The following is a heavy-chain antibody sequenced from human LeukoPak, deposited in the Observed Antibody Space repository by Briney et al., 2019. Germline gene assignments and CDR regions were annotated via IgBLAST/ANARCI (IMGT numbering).Heavy chain of an antibody. V-gene: IGHV4-59*01. CDR2: IYYIGSA. Sequence: SETLSLTCTVSGGSISSYYWSWIRQPPGKGLEWIGYIYYIGSANYNPSLKSRVTISVDTSKNQFSLKLSSVTAADTAVYYCARGYCSGGNCYYFDYWGPGTLVTVSS. CDR3: ARGYCSGGNCYYFDY. D-gene: IGHD2-15*01. CDR1: GGSISSYY. J-gene: IGHJ4*02.